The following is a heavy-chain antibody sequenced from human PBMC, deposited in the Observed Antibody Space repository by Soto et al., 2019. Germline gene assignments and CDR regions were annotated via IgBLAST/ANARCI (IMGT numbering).Heavy chain of an antibody. V-gene: IGHV5-51*01. Sequence: KVSCRGSGCGITSYWMVGVRQMPGKGLEWMGIIYPGDSDTRYSPSFQGQVTISADKSISTAYLQWSSLKASDTAMYYCARTAAAGKYYYGVDVWGQGTTVTVSS. CDR1: GCGITSYW. CDR3: ARTAAAGKYYYGVDV. J-gene: IGHJ6*02. D-gene: IGHD6-13*01. CDR2: IYPGDSDT.